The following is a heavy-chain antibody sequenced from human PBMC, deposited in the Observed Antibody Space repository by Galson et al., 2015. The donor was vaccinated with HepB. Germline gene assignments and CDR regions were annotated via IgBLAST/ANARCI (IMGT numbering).Heavy chain of an antibody. J-gene: IGHJ6*02. CDR3: ASVGAGIGYCSGGSCYSLHYYYGMDV. D-gene: IGHD2-15*01. CDR1: WGSVSSNSAA. CDR2: TYYRSKWYN. Sequence: CAIFWGSVSSNSAAWYWIRQSRSGGVEWLGRTYYRSKWYNDYAVSVKSRITINPDTAKNQFSLHLNTVTPEDTAVYYCASVGAGIGYCSGGSCYSLHYYYGMDVWGQGTTVTVSS. V-gene: IGHV6-1*01.